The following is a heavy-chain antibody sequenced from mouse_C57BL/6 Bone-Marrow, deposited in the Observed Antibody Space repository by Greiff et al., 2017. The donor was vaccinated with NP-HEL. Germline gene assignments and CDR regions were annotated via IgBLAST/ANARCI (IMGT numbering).Heavy chain of an antibody. CDR1: GFTFSDYY. CDR3: ARQGVYY. V-gene: IGHV5-12*01. J-gene: IGHJ3*01. CDR2: ISNGGGST. D-gene: IGHD2-1*01. Sequence: EVQLVESGGGLVQPGGSLKLSCAASGFTFSDYYMYWVRQTPEKRLEWVAYISNGGGSTYYPDTVKGRFTISRDNAKNTLYLQMIRLKSEDTAMYYCARQGVYYWGQGTLVTVSA.